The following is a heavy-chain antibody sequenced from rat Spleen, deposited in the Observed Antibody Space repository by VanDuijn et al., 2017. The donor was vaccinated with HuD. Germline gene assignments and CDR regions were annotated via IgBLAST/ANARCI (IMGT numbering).Heavy chain of an antibody. J-gene: IGHJ1*01. V-gene: IGHV5-20*01. CDR2: ISYDGGST. Sequence: EVQLVESGGGLVQPGRSMKLSCAASGFTFSDYGMAWVLQAPTKGLEWVASISYDGGSTYYRDSVKGRFTISRDNAKSTLYLQMESLRSEDTATYYCAKGSGRQSGDWYFDFWGPGTMVTVSS. D-gene: IGHD1-1*01. CDR3: AKGSGRQSGDWYFDF. CDR1: GFTFSDYG.